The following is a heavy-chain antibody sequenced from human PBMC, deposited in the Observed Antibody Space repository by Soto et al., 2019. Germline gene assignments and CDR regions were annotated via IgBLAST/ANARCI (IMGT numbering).Heavy chain of an antibody. CDR2: IYSGGPT. CDR1: GFTVSNNY. CDR3: ARDSSTAAGFDY. Sequence: GGSLRLSCAASGFTVSNNYMSWVRQAPGKGLEWVSVIYSGGPTHYADSVQGRFTISRDTSKNMLYLQMNSLRAEDTAVYYCARDSSTAAGFDYWGQGTLVTVSS. J-gene: IGHJ4*02. V-gene: IGHV3-53*01. D-gene: IGHD6-13*01.